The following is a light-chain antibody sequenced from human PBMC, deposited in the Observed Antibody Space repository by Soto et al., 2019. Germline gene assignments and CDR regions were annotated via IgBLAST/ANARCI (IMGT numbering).Light chain of an antibody. CDR2: AAS. CDR3: QQLKSYPLT. J-gene: IGKJ4*01. Sequence: DIQLTQSPSFLSASVGDRVTITCRASQGISSYLAWYQQKPGKAPKLLIYAASTLQSGVPSRFSGSGSGTEFTLTIRSLQPEDLATYYCQQLKSYPLTFGGGTKVEIK. CDR1: QGISSY. V-gene: IGKV1-9*01.